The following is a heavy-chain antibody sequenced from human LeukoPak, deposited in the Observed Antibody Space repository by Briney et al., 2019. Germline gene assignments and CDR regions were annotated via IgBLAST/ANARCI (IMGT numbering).Heavy chain of an antibody. J-gene: IGHJ3*02. CDR3: AKTQHGQSQPDAFDI. CDR2: ISGSGGST. CDR1: GFTFTSYS. Sequence: GGSLRLSCAASGFTFTSYSMNWVRQAPGKGLEWVSAISGSGGSTYYADSVKGRFTISRDNSKNTLYLQMNSLRAEDTAVYYCAKTQHGQSQPDAFDIWGQGTMVTVSS. V-gene: IGHV3-23*01. D-gene: IGHD5-24*01.